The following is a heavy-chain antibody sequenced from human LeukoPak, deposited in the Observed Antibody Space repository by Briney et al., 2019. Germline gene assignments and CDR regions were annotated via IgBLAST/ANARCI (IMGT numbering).Heavy chain of an antibody. J-gene: IGHJ4*02. D-gene: IGHD2-21*01. CDR1: AFTLSTYA. CDR3: AKAPVTSCRGAYCYPFDS. V-gene: IGHV3-23*01. CDR2: TSSSDAGT. Sequence: GGSLRLACAASAFTLSTYAMSWVRQTPEKGLEWVAATSSSDAGTYHADSVRGRFTISRDNSKNTLYLQMNSLRAEDAAVYFCAKAPVTSCRGAYCYPFDSWGQGTLVTVSS.